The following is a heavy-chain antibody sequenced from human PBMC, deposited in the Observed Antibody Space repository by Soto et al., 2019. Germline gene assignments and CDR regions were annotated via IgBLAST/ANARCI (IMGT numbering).Heavy chain of an antibody. Sequence: EVQLVESGGGLVKPGGSLRLSCAASGFTFSGHTMNWVRQAPGKGLEWVSSINSSSTYIYYADSVKGRFTISRDNPKNSLFLQMSSLRAEDTAVYYCARDQLGFTYWGQGTLVTVSS. CDR2: INSSSTYI. CDR1: GFTFSGHT. V-gene: IGHV3-21*01. J-gene: IGHJ4*02. D-gene: IGHD1-1*01. CDR3: ARDQLGFTY.